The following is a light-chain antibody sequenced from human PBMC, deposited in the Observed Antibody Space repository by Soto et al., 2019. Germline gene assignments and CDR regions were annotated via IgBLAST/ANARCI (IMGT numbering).Light chain of an antibody. CDR2: DAS. V-gene: IGKV3-11*01. CDR1: QNIGSY. CDR3: QQYNSYSPWT. J-gene: IGKJ1*01. Sequence: EVVLTQSPAILSLSPGESGTLSCRASQNIGSYLVWYQQRPGQAPRLLFYDASVRATGIPARFNGSGSGTDFTLSITSLQPDDFATYYCQQYNSYSPWTFGQGTKVEIK.